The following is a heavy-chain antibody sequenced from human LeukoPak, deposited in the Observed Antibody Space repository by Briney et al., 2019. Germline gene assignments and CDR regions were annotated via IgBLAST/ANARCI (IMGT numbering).Heavy chain of an antibody. CDR2: IIPIFGTA. Sequence: SVTVSCKASGGTFSSYAISWVRQAPGQGLEWMGGIIPIFGTANYAQKFQGRVTITADESTSTAYTELSSLRSEDTAVYYCARDAWTGGPNWFDPWGQGTLVTVSS. CDR1: GGTFSSYA. J-gene: IGHJ5*02. CDR3: ARDAWTGGPNWFDP. D-gene: IGHD3/OR15-3a*01. V-gene: IGHV1-69*01.